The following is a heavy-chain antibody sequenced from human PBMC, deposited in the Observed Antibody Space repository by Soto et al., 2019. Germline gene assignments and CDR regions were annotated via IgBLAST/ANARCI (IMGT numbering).Heavy chain of an antibody. V-gene: IGHV1-18*04. Sequence: QVQLVQSGPEAKKPGASVTVSCQAFGNAFSGNGISWVRQAPGQGLEWMGWINVYKGSTNYARKFQDRVTMTTDTSTRTVYMELRRLTSDDTAVYYCGRDGDEWDQRYLDYWGQGTLVTVHS. CDR2: INVYKGST. CDR3: GRDGDEWDQRYLDY. CDR1: GNAFSGNG. D-gene: IGHD1-26*01. J-gene: IGHJ4*02.